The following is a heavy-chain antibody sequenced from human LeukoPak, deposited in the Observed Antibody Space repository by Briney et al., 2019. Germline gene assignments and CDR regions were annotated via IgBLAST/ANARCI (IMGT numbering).Heavy chain of an antibody. CDR3: ARVRKEGYYDYYYYYMDV. V-gene: IGHV3-53*01. J-gene: IGHJ6*03. CDR2: IYSGGST. CDR1: GFTVSSNY. D-gene: IGHD3-22*01. Sequence: GGSLRLSCAASGFTVSSNYMSWVRQAPGKGLEWVSVIYSGGSTYYADSVKGRFTISRDNSKNTLYIQMNSLRAEDTAVYYCARVRKEGYYDYYYYYMDVWGKGTTITISS.